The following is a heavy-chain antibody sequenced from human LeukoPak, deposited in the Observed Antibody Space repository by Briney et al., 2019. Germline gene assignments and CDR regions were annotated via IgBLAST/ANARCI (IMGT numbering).Heavy chain of an antibody. CDR3: ARSYYDFWSGYLSDAFDI. Sequence: ASVKVSCKASGYTFTGYYMHWVRQAPGQGLEWMGWINPNSGGTNYAQKFQGRVTMTRDTSISTAYMELSRLRSDDTAVYYCARSYYDFWSGYLSDAFDIWDQGTMVTVSS. V-gene: IGHV1-2*02. D-gene: IGHD3-3*01. CDR1: GYTFTGYY. CDR2: INPNSGGT. J-gene: IGHJ3*02.